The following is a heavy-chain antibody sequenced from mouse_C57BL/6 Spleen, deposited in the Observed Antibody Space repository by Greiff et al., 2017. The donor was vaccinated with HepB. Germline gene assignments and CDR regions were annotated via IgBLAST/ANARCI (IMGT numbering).Heavy chain of an antibody. V-gene: IGHV1-69*01. CDR2: IDPSDSYT. CDR3: ARFYYGYGAY. J-gene: IGHJ3*01. D-gene: IGHD2-2*01. CDR1: GYTFTSYW. Sequence: QVQLQQPGAELVMPGASVKLSCKASGYTFTSYWMHWVKQRPGQGLEWIGEIDPSDSYTNYNQKFKGKSTLTVDKSSSTAYMQLSSLTSEDSAVYYCARFYYGYGAYWGQGTLVTVSA.